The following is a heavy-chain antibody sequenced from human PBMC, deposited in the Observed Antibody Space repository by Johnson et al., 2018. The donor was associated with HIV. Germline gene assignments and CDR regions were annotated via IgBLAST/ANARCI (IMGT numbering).Heavy chain of an antibody. CDR1: GFTFDDYA. D-gene: IGHD1-1*01. CDR3: ARPRGVQAGLGAFDI. J-gene: IGHJ3*02. V-gene: IGHV3-9*01. Sequence: VQLVESGGGLVQPGRSLRLSCAASGFTFDDYAMHWVRQAPWKGLEWVSGISWNSGSIGYADSVTGRFTISRDNAKNSLYLQMDSLRAEDTAVYYCARPRGVQAGLGAFDIWCQGTMVTVSS. CDR2: ISWNSGSI.